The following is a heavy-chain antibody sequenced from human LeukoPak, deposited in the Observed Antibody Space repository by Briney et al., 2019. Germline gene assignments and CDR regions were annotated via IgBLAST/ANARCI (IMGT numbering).Heavy chain of an antibody. J-gene: IGHJ5*02. V-gene: IGHV3-11*06. Sequence: PGGSLRLSCAASGFTFSDYYMSWIRQAPGKGLEWVSYISSSSSSTYYADSVKGRFTISRDNAKNSLYLQMNSLRAEDTAVYYCARGQQLLMGTWFDPWGQGTLVTVSS. CDR1: GFTFSDYY. D-gene: IGHD6-13*01. CDR3: ARGQQLLMGTWFDP. CDR2: ISSSSSST.